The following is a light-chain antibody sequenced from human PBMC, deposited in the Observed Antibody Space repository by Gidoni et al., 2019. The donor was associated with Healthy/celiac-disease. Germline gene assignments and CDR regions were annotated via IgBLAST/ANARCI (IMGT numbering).Light chain of an antibody. V-gene: IGKV3-11*01. CDR2: DAS. CDR1: QSVSSY. Sequence: EIVLTQSPATLALAPGERATLSCRASQSVSSYLAWYQQKPGQAPRLLSYDASNRATGIPARFSGSGSETDFTLTISSLEPEDFAVYYCQQRSNWPTFGQGTKVEIK. CDR3: QQRSNWPT. J-gene: IGKJ1*01.